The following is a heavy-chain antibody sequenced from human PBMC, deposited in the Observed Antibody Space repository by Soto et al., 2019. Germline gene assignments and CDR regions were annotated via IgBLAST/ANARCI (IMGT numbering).Heavy chain of an antibody. CDR3: AHTGLSQEKLIYVVVTAEKKDMNWFDP. CDR2: IYWDDDK. CDR1: GFSLSTSGVG. J-gene: IGHJ5*02. V-gene: IGHV2-5*02. Sequence: QITLKESGPTLVKPTQTLTLTCTFSGFSLSTSGVGVGWIRQPPGKALEWLALIYWDDDKRYSPSLKSRLTITKDTSKNQVVLTMTNMDPVDTATYYCAHTGLSQEKLIYVVVTAEKKDMNWFDPWGQGTLVTVSS. D-gene: IGHD2-21*02.